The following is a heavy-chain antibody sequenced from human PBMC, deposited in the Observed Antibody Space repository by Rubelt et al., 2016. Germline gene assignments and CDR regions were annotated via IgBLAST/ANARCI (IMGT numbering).Heavy chain of an antibody. V-gene: IGHV3-21*01. CDR2: ISSSSSYI. Sequence: GKGLEWVSSISSSSSYIYYADSVKGRFTISRDNAKNSLYLQMNSLRAEDTAVYYCARDHEYYYGSGSYFREYYFDYWGQGTLVTVSS. CDR3: ARDHEYYYGSGSYFREYYFDY. J-gene: IGHJ4*02. D-gene: IGHD3-10*01.